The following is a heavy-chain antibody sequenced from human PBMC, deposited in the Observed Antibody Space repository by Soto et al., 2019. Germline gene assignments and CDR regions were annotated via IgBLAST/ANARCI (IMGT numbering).Heavy chain of an antibody. V-gene: IGHV1-2*04. CDR1: GYKFTDYY. CDR3: ARDPGIPGRYWYFHL. J-gene: IGHJ2*01. Sequence: QVLLVQSGAEVKKPGASVKVSCKASGYKFTDYYIHWVRQAPGQGPEWMGWVNPKRGDAVYAQKFQGWVTMTRDTATTTAYLEVNRLKSDDTAVYYCARDPGIPGRYWYFHLWGRGTLVTVSS. D-gene: IGHD1-20*01. CDR2: VNPKRGDA.